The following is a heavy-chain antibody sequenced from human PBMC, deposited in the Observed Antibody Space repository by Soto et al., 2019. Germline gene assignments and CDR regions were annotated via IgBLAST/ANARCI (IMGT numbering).Heavy chain of an antibody. CDR2: IYSSGGT. J-gene: IGHJ5*02. CDR3: ARGDFNVGP. Sequence: SETLSLTCSVSGGSVTSGSYYWSWIRQPPGKGLEWIGYIYSSGGTSYNPSLKSRVTISVDTSKNTLYLQMNSLRVEDTAVYYCARGDFNVGPWGPGTLVTVSS. V-gene: IGHV4-61*01. CDR1: GGSVTSGSYY. D-gene: IGHD2-21*02.